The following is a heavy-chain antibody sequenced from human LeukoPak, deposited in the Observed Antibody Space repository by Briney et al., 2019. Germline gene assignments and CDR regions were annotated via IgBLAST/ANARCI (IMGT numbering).Heavy chain of an antibody. D-gene: IGHD1-1*01. CDR2: IGIDSGNT. V-gene: IGHV3-48*01. CDR1: GFTFSDYS. Sequence: CLRLSCAATGFTFSDYSMNSVGRDPGKGRGWISYIGIDSGNTNYADSVKGRFTISGDKAKNSLYLQMNSLRVEDTAVYYCARDYRYAFDNWGQGTLVTVSS. CDR3: ARDYRYAFDN. J-gene: IGHJ4*02.